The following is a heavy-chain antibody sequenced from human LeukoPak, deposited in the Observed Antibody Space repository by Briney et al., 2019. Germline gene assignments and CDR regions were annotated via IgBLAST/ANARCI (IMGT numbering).Heavy chain of an antibody. CDR3: ARQIGKYQLLSNY. CDR1: GYTFTDYY. D-gene: IGHD2-2*01. V-gene: IGHV1-2*02. CDR2: INPNSGDT. J-gene: IGHJ4*02. Sequence: ASVKVSCKASGYTFTDYYMHWVRQAPGQGLEWMGWINPNSGDTNYAQKFQGRVTMTRDTSISTAYMELSRLRSDDTAVYYCARQIGKYQLLSNYWGQGTLVTVSS.